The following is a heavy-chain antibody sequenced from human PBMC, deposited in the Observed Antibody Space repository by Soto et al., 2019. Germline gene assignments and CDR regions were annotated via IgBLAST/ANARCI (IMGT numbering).Heavy chain of an antibody. D-gene: IGHD4-17*01. CDR1: GFTFSSYA. V-gene: IGHV3-23*01. CDR2: ISGSGGST. Sequence: GGSLRLSCAASGFTFSSYAMSWVRQAPGKGLEWVSAISGSGGSTYYADSMKGRFTISRDNSKNTLNLQMNSLRAEDTAVYYCAKDQLHGDYPLKWGQGTLVTVSS. J-gene: IGHJ4*02. CDR3: AKDQLHGDYPLK.